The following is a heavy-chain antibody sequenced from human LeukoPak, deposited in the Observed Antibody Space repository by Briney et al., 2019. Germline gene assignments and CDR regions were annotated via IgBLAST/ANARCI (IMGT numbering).Heavy chain of an antibody. CDR2: IYYSGST. CDR1: GGSISSGGYY. J-gene: IGHJ5*02. CDR3: ARALYSDAWFDP. D-gene: IGHD3-16*01. Sequence: PSQTLSLTCTVSGGSISSGGYYWSWIRQHPGKGLEWIRYIYYSGSTYYTPSLKSRVTISVDTSKNQFSLKLSSVTAADTAVYYCARALYSDAWFDPWGQGTLVTVSS. V-gene: IGHV4-31*03.